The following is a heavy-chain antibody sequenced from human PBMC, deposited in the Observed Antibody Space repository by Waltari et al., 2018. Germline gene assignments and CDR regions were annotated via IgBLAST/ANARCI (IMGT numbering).Heavy chain of an antibody. CDR1: GGSFSRYY. D-gene: IGHD3-3*01. CDR3: ARIKSRGLEWGSLYYYYGMDV. J-gene: IGHJ6*02. CDR2: ITHSGST. Sequence: QVQLQQWGAGLLKPSETLSLTCAVSGGSFSRYYWSWLRQPPGKGLGWIGEITHSGSTNYNPSLKSRVTISGDTSKNQFSLKLSSVTAADTAVYYCARIKSRGLEWGSLYYYYGMDVWGQGTTVTVSS. V-gene: IGHV4-34*01.